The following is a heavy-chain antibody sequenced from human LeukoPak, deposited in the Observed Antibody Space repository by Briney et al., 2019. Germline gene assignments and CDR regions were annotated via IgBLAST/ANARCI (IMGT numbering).Heavy chain of an antibody. CDR3: ATPPVDY. V-gene: IGHV3-30*04. CDR2: ISYDGSNK. J-gene: IGHJ4*02. CDR1: GFTFSSYA. Sequence: GGSLRLSCAASGFTFSSYAMHRVRQAPGKGLEWVAVISYDGSNKYYADSVKGRFTISRDNSKNTLYLQMNSLRAEDTAVYYCATPPVDYWGQGTLVTVSS.